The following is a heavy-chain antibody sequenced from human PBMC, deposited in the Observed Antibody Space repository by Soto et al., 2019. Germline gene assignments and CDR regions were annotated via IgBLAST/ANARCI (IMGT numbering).Heavy chain of an antibody. CDR2: ISYDGSNK. V-gene: IGHV3-30-3*01. CDR1: GFTFSIYA. D-gene: IGHD2-2*01. Sequence: QVQLVESGGGVVQPGRSLRLSCAASGFTFSIYARHWVRQAAGKGLEWVAVISYDGSNKYYADSVKGRFTISRDNSKNTRYLQMNSLRAQDTAVYYCARARLDTPALDYWGQGTLVTVSS. CDR3: ARARLDTPALDY. J-gene: IGHJ4*02.